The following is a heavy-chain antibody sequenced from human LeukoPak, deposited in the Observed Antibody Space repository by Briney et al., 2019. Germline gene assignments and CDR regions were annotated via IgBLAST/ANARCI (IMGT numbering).Heavy chain of an antibody. CDR1: GYTFTSYY. J-gene: IGHJ5*02. D-gene: IGHD3-10*01. CDR3: AREGFPFRGEEALNWFDP. Sequence: ASVKVSCKASGYTFTSYYMHWVRQAPGQGLEWMGIINPSGGSTSYAQKFQGRVTMTRDMSTSTVYMELSSLRSEDTAVYYCAREGFPFRGEEALNWFDPWGQGTLVTVSS. CDR2: INPSGGST. V-gene: IGHV1-46*01.